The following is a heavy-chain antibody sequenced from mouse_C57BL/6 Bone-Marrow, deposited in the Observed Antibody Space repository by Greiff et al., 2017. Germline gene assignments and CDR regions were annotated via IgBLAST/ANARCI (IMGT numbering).Heavy chain of an antibody. CDR1: GFSLTSYG. J-gene: IGHJ4*01. CDR3: ARKRFYYGSSYRYAMDY. V-gene: IGHV2-2*01. CDR2: IWSGGST. D-gene: IGHD1-1*01. Sequence: QVQLQQSGPGLVQPSQSLSITCTVSGFSLTSYGVHWVRQSPGKGLEWLGVIWSGGSTDYNAAFISRLSISKDNSKSQVFFKMNSLQADDTAIYYCARKRFYYGSSYRYAMDYWGQGTSVTVSS.